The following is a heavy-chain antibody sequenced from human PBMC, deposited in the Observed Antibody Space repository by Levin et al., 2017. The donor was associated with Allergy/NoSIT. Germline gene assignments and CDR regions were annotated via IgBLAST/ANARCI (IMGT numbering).Heavy chain of an antibody. CDR2: ISSSSSYI. CDR3: ARDKYYYGSETIYYYGMDV. V-gene: IGHV3-21*01. CDR1: GFTFSSYR. D-gene: IGHD3-10*01. J-gene: IGHJ6*02. Sequence: SCAASGFTFSSYRMNWVRQAPGKGLEWVSSISSSSSYIYYADSVKGRFTISRDNAKNSLYLQMNSLRAEDTAVYYCARDKYYYGSETIYYYGMDVWGQGTTVTVSS.